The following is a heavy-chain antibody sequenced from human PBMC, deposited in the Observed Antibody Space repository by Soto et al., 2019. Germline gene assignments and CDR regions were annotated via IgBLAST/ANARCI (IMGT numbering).Heavy chain of an antibody. J-gene: IGHJ4*02. Sequence: QVQLVESGGGVVQPGRSLRLSCAASGFTFSSYGMHWVRQAPGKGLEWVAVIWYDGSNKYYADSVKGRFTISRDNSKNTLYLQMNSLRAEDTAVYYCARDSGRWLQDSNVDYWGQGTLVTVSS. D-gene: IGHD5-12*01. CDR2: IWYDGSNK. CDR3: ARDSGRWLQDSNVDY. V-gene: IGHV3-33*01. CDR1: GFTFSSYG.